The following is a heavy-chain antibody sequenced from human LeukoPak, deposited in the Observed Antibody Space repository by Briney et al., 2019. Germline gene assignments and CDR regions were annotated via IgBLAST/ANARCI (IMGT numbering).Heavy chain of an antibody. CDR1: GYTFTGYY. D-gene: IGHD4-11*01. CDR2: INPNSGGT. V-gene: IGHV1-2*02. Sequence: ASVKVSCTASGYTFTGYYMHWVRQAPGQGLEWMGWINPNSGGTNYAQKFQGRVTMTRDTSISTAYMELSRLRSDDTAVYYCASNSNSGYYYYYMDVWGKGTTVTVSS. J-gene: IGHJ6*03. CDR3: ASNSNSGYYYYYMDV.